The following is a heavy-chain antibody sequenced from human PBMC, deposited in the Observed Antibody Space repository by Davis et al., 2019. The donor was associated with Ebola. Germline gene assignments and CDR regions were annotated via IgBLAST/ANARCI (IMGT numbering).Heavy chain of an antibody. J-gene: IGHJ4*02. CDR2: INHSGST. V-gene: IGHV4-34*01. Sequence: MPSETLSLTCAVYGGSFSAYYWSWIRQPPGKGLEWIGEINHSGSTNYNPSLKSRVTISVGTSKNQFSLKLSSVTAADTAVYYCARGRGDCSSTSCSYLYYFDYWGQGTLVTVSS. CDR1: GGSFSAYY. CDR3: ARGRGDCSSTSCSYLYYFDY. D-gene: IGHD2-2*01.